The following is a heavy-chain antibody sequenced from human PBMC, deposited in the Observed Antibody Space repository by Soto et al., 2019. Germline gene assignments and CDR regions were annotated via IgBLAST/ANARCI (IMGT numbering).Heavy chain of an antibody. CDR3: ARTTLKLLWFGELWAYYYGMDV. CDR2: IIPIFGIA. D-gene: IGHD3-10*01. J-gene: IGHJ6*02. CDR1: GGTFSSYA. Sequence: SVKVSCKASGGTFSSYAISWVRQAPGQGLEWMGGIIPIFGIANYAQKFQGRVTITADKSTSTAYMELSSLRSEDTAVYYCARTTLKLLWFGELWAYYYGMDVWGQGTTVTVSS. V-gene: IGHV1-69*10.